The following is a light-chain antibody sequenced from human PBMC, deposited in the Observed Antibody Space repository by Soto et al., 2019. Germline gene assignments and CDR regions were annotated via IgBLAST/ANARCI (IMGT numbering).Light chain of an antibody. Sequence: EVVLPQSPGTLSLSPGERATLSCRASQNIRGNELAWYQQKPGQAPRLLIYRGSSRATGIPDRFSGRGSGTDFTLTSSRLEPEDFAVYDCQDYGTSAPWTFGQGTKVESK. V-gene: IGKV3-20*01. J-gene: IGKJ1*01. CDR2: RGS. CDR3: QDYGTSAPWT. CDR1: QNIRGNE.